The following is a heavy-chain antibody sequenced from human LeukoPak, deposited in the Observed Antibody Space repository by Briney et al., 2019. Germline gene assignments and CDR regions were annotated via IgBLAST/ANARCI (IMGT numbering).Heavy chain of an antibody. CDR3: ARHGSSVATIVSYYYYGMDV. CDR1: GGSISSSSYY. D-gene: IGHD5-12*01. Sequence: PSENLSLTCTVSGGSISSSSYYWGWIRQPPGKGLGWIGSIYYSGSTYYNPSLKSRVTISVDTSKNQFSLKLTSVTAADTAVYYCARHGSSVATIVSYYYYGMDVWGQGTTVTVSS. CDR2: IYYSGST. J-gene: IGHJ6*02. V-gene: IGHV4-39*01.